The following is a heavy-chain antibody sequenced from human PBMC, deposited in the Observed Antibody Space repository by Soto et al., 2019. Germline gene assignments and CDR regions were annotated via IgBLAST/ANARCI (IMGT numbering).Heavy chain of an antibody. D-gene: IGHD5-12*01. Sequence: GASVKVSCKASGYSFTGYYIHWLRQAPGQGPEWMGWINPNTGDAKYAQKFQGWVTLTRDTSISTAYMEMKRLKSDDTAVYYCARHGLTDGYNPYGMDVWGQGTTVTVSS. CDR2: INPNTGDA. J-gene: IGHJ6*02. CDR1: GYSFTGYY. V-gene: IGHV1-2*04. CDR3: ARHGLTDGYNPYGMDV.